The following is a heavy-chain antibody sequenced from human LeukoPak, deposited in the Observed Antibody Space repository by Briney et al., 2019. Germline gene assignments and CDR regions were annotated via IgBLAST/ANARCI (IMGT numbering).Heavy chain of an antibody. CDR1: GGSISSSDYY. CDR2: IYTSGST. CDR3: ARSGGIAVAGSLGY. V-gene: IGHV4-61*02. Sequence: HPSETLSLTCTVSGGSISSSDYYWGWIRQPAGKGLEWIGRIYTSGSTNYNPSLKSRVTMSVDTSKNQFSLKLSSVTAADTAVYYCARSGGIAVAGSLGYWGQGTLVTVSS. D-gene: IGHD6-19*01. J-gene: IGHJ4*02.